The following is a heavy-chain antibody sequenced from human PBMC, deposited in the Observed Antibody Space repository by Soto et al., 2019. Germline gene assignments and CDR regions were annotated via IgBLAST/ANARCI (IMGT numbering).Heavy chain of an antibody. V-gene: IGHV3-23*01. CDR2: IIGSGNII. Sequence: EVPLLESGGGLVQPGGSLRLSCAASGFTFNNYAMSWVRQAPGRGLEWVSAIIGSGNIIHYADSVKGRFTISRDNSKNTLYLQMSSLRAGDTAVYYCARAISSSWSYFDYWGQGTLVTVSS. J-gene: IGHJ4*02. CDR3: ARAISSSWSYFDY. D-gene: IGHD6-13*01. CDR1: GFTFNNYA.